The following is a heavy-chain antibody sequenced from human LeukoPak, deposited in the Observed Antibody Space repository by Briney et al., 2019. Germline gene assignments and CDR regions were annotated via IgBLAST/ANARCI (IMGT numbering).Heavy chain of an antibody. Sequence: SETLSLTCTVSGGSISSYYWSWIRQPAGKGLEWIGRVFTRGTTNYNPSLKSRVTISVDTSKNQFSLKLSSVTAADTAVYYCARGSGYGGNSDWGQGALVTVSS. V-gene: IGHV4-4*07. D-gene: IGHD4-23*01. J-gene: IGHJ4*02. CDR2: VFTRGTT. CDR3: ARGSGYGGNSD. CDR1: GGSISSYY.